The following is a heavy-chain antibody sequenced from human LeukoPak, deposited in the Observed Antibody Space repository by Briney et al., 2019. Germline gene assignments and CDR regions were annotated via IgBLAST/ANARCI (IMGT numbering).Heavy chain of an antibody. V-gene: IGHV1-18*01. CDR3: ARLNLQNTGELIDI. J-gene: IGHJ3*02. Sequence: ASVKVSFKASGYTFSNYGISWVRQDPGQGLEWMGWISAYNGNTKYAQKLQGRVTMTTDTSTSTAYMELRSLRSDDTAVYYCARLNLQNTGELIDIWGQGTMVTVSS. CDR1: GYTFSNYG. D-gene: IGHD3-16*01. CDR2: ISAYNGNT.